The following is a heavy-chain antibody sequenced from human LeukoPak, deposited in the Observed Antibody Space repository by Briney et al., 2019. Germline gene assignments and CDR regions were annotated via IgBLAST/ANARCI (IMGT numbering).Heavy chain of an antibody. D-gene: IGHD2-2*01. J-gene: IGHJ5*02. V-gene: IGHV4-34*01. CDR1: GGYFSGYY. CDR3: ATESIVVVPAAAYNWFDP. CDR2: INHGGST. Sequence: SETLSLTCAVYGGYFSGYYWSWIRQPPGKGLDWIGEINHGGSTNYNPSLKSRVTISVDTSKNQFSLKLSSVTAADTAVYYCATESIVVVPAAAYNWFDPWGQGTLVTVSS.